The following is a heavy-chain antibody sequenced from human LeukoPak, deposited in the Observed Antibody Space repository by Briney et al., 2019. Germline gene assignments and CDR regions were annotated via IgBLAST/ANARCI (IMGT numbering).Heavy chain of an antibody. Sequence: GASVKASCKASGYTFTGYYMHWVRQAPGQGLEWMGWINPNSGGTNYAQKFQGRVTMTRDTSISTAYMELSRLRSDDTAVYYCARKMSSSYYYGMDVWGQGTTVTVSS. V-gene: IGHV1-2*02. D-gene: IGHD6-6*01. CDR1: GYTFTGYY. CDR2: INPNSGGT. J-gene: IGHJ6*02. CDR3: ARKMSSSYYYGMDV.